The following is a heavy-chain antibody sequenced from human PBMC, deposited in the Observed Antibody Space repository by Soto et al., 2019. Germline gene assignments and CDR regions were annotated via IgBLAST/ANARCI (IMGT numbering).Heavy chain of an antibody. CDR1: GFTFSDYY. D-gene: IGHD6-13*01. J-gene: IGHJ4*02. CDR2: ISSSSSYT. Sequence: QVQLVESGGGLVKPGGSLRLSCAASGFTFSDYYMSWIRQAPGKGLEWVSYISSSSSYTNYADSVKGRFTISRDNAKNSRYLQMNSLRAEDTAVYYCARVGVAAALDYWGQGTLVTVSS. CDR3: ARVGVAAALDY. V-gene: IGHV3-11*05.